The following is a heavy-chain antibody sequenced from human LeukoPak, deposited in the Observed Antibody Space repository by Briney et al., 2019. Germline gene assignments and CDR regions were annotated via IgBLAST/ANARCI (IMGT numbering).Heavy chain of an antibody. V-gene: IGHV3-11*06. J-gene: IGHJ4*02. Sequence: GGSLRLSCAASAFTFSDSYMSWIRQAPGKGLEWVSYIGSSGGHTNYADSVKGRFTISRDNAKNSLYLQLNSLRAEDTAVYYCARAGIVGATRLDYWGQGTLVTVSS. CDR2: IGSSGGHT. CDR3: ARAGIVGATRLDY. D-gene: IGHD1-26*01. CDR1: AFTFSDSY.